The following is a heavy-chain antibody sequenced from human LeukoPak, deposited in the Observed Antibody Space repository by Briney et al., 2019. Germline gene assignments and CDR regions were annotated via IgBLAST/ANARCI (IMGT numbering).Heavy chain of an antibody. CDR3: ARGNYYDSSGYYSGFDY. V-gene: IGHV1-2*06. D-gene: IGHD3-22*01. CDR1: GYTFTGYY. Sequence: GASVKVSCKASGYTFTGYYMHWVRQAPGQGLEWMGRINPNSGGTNYAQKFQGRVTMTTDTSTSTAYMELRSLRSDDTAVYYCARGNYYDSSGYYSGFDYWGQGTLVTVSS. J-gene: IGHJ4*02. CDR2: INPNSGGT.